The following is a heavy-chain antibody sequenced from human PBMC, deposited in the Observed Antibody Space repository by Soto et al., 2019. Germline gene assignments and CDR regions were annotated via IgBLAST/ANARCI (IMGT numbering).Heavy chain of an antibody. CDR2: INHSGST. D-gene: IGHD3-3*01. CDR3: ARQWGDFWSGYYYYYYYYGMDV. Sequence: TSETLSLTCAVYGGSFSGYYWSWIRQPPGTGLEWIGEINHSGSTNYNPSLKSRVTISVDTSKNQFSLKLSSVTAADTAVYYCARQWGDFWSGYYYYYYYYGMDVWGQGTTVTVSS. V-gene: IGHV4-34*01. J-gene: IGHJ6*02. CDR1: GGSFSGYY.